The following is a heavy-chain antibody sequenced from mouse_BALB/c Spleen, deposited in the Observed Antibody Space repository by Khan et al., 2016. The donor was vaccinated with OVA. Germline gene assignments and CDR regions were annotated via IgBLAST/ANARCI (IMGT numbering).Heavy chain of an antibody. CDR2: IYPGTDNS. V-gene: IGHV1S132*01. CDR3: AREDALYHFDH. Sequence: VQLQQSGAELVRPGASVKLSCKTSGYIFTSYWIHWVKQRSGQGLEWIARIYPGTDNSYYNEKFKDKATLTADKSSSTAYMQLSSLKSEDSDVYFCAREDALYHFDHWGQGTTLTVSS. J-gene: IGHJ2*01. CDR1: GYIFTSYW.